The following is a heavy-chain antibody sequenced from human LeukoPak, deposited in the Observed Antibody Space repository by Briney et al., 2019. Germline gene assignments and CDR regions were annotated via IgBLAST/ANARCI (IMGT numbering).Heavy chain of an antibody. D-gene: IGHD3-22*01. CDR1: GYTFSNSG. Sequence: ASVKVSCKASGYTFSNSGISWVRQAPGQGLEWMGWISTYNGNTNYGREFQGRVTMTTDTSTNTAYMELTSLRSEDTAVYYCARVRGRSGYYMGYYDYWGRGTLVIVSS. CDR3: ARVRGRSGYYMGYYDY. CDR2: ISTYNGNT. V-gene: IGHV1-18*01. J-gene: IGHJ4*02.